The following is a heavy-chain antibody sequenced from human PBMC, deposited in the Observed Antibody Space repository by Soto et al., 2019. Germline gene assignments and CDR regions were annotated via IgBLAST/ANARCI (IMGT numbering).Heavy chain of an antibody. J-gene: IGHJ4*02. CDR1: GFTFSSYG. V-gene: IGHV3-33*01. Sequence: QVQLVESGGGVVQPGRSLRLSRAASGFTFSSYGMHWVRQAPGKGLEWVAVIWYDGSNKYYADSVKGRFTISRDNSKNTLYLQMNSLRAEDTAVYYCARGGGGWCSGGSCSDFDYWGQGTLVTVSS. D-gene: IGHD2-15*01. CDR2: IWYDGSNK. CDR3: ARGGGGWCSGGSCSDFDY.